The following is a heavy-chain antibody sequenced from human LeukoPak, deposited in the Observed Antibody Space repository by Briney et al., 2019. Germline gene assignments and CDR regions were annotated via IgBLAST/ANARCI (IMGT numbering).Heavy chain of an antibody. D-gene: IGHD2-2*01. CDR3: AKLPPRDYCSRSSCRDY. J-gene: IGHJ4*02. CDR1: GLTFTDYA. CDR2: ISGGGHST. Sequence: GGSLRLSCAVSGLTFTDYAMSWVHQAPGKGLEWVSSISGGGHSTYYVDSVKGRFTISRDNSKDTLYLQMNNLRAEDTALYYCAKLPPRDYCSRSSCRDYWGRGAQVTVSS. V-gene: IGHV3-23*01.